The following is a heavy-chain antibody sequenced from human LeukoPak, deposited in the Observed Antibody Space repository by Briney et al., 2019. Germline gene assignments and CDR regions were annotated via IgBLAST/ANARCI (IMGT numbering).Heavy chain of an antibody. V-gene: IGHV3-23*01. CDR1: GFIFRTYA. D-gene: IGHD3-16*01. Sequence: GGSLRLSCAASGFIFRTYAMSWVRQAPGKGLEWVSAISFDSSTIYYADSVKGRFTISRDNSKNTLYLQLNSLRAEDTAIYYLAKKKGGGGRNPYRLGQGTQVTVSS. CDR2: ISFDSSTI. CDR3: AKKKGGGGRNPYR. J-gene: IGHJ5*02.